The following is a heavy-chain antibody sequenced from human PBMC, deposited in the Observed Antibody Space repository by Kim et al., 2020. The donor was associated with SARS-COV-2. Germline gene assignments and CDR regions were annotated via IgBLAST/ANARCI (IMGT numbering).Heavy chain of an antibody. Sequence: GGSLRLSCAASGFTFSSYAMHWVRQAPGKGLEWVAVISYDGSNKYYADSVKGRFTISRDNSKNTLYLQMNSLRAEDTAVYYCARDAFIGSGSSYYFDYWGQGTLVTVSS. CDR2: ISYDGSNK. CDR3: ARDAFIGSGSSYYFDY. J-gene: IGHJ4*02. D-gene: IGHD3-10*01. V-gene: IGHV3-30-3*01. CDR1: GFTFSSYA.